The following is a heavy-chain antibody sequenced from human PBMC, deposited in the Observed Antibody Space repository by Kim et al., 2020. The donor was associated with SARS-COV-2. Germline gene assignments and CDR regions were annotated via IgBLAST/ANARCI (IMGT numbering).Heavy chain of an antibody. Sequence: GGSLRLSCAASGFTFSSYAMHRVRQAPGKGLECVAVISYVGSNKYYADSVNGRFTISRDNSKNTLYLQIHSLRAEDTDVYYCARDFRAYGMDVWGQGTTVTVSS. J-gene: IGHJ6*02. CDR2: ISYVGSNK. CDR1: GFTFSSYA. V-gene: IGHV3-30*04. CDR3: ARDFRAYGMDV.